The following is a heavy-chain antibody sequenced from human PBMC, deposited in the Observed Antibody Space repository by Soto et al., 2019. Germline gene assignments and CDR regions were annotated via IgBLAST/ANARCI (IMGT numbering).Heavy chain of an antibody. CDR3: ATVMGATQGPFDN. CDR1: VFPFGANA. D-gene: IGHD1-26*01. V-gene: IGHV3-23*01. J-gene: IGHJ4*02. Sequence: EVQVLESGGGLVQPGGSLRLSCVVSVFPFGANAMSWVRQAPGKGLEWVSGLSNTGRRTSYADSVKGRFTISKDNSVNTVYRKMNSLGVKDTAVNYCATVMGATQGPFDNWGQGTRVTVSS. CDR2: LSNTGRRT.